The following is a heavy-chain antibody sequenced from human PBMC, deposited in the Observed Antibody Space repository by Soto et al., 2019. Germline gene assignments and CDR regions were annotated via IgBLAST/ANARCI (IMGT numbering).Heavy chain of an antibody. CDR3: ARRGGAAAAGTRSFYGMDV. J-gene: IGHJ6*02. CDR1: GFTFSSYS. V-gene: IGHV3-21*01. D-gene: IGHD6-13*01. Sequence: EVQLVESGGGLVKPGGSLRLSCAASGFTFSSYSMNWVRQAPGKGLEWVSSISSSSSYIYYADSVKGRFTISRDNAKNSLYLQMNSLRAEDTAVYYCARRGGAAAAGTRSFYGMDVWGQGTTVTVSS. CDR2: ISSSSSYI.